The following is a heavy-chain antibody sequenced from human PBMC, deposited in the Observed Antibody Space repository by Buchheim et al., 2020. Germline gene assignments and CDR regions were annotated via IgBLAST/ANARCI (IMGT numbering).Heavy chain of an antibody. V-gene: IGHV4-59*08. Sequence: QVHLQESGPGLVKPSETLSLTCTVSGGSIGTYFWSWIRQPPGKGLEWIGYIYYSGTTNYSPSLKGRVTISVDTSNNQVSLQLNSVTAADTAVYHCARQGGYSGHNWFDAWGQGT. CDR1: GGSIGTYF. CDR3: ARQGGYSGHNWFDA. D-gene: IGHD5-12*01. J-gene: IGHJ5*02. CDR2: IYYSGTT.